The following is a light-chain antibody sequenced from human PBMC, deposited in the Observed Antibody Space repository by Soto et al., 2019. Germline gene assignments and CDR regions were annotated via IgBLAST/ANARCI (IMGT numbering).Light chain of an antibody. CDR1: DSDVGGHSH. CDR3: CSYVAGDSWV. Sequence: QSALTQPPSASGSPGQAVTISCTGSDSDVGGHSHVSWYQQHPGEAPKLMIYEVSKRPSGVPDRFSGSKSGNTASLTVSGLQADGEADYHCCSYVAGDSWVFGGGTKLTVL. J-gene: IGLJ3*02. V-gene: IGLV2-8*01. CDR2: EVS.